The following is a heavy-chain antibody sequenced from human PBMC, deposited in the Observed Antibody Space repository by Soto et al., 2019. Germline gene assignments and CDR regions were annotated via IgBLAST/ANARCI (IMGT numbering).Heavy chain of an antibody. D-gene: IGHD3-16*01. J-gene: IGHJ6*02. Sequence: SVKVSCKASGGIFSSYAISWVRQAPGQGLEWMGGIIPIFGTANYAQKFQGRVTITADESTSTAYMELSSLRSEDTAVYYCLGGVPSAYYYCGMDVWGQGTTVTVSS. CDR2: IIPIFGTA. CDR1: GGIFSSYA. V-gene: IGHV1-69*13. CDR3: LGGVPSAYYYCGMDV.